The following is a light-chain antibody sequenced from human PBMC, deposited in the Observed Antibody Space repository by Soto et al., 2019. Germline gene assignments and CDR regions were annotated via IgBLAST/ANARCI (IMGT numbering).Light chain of an antibody. CDR3: QHYGGPPLT. V-gene: IGKV3-20*01. CDR1: QSVSSN. CDR2: GAS. Sequence: EIVLTQSPGTLSLSPGERATLSCRASQSVSSNLAWYQQKPGQAPRLLIYGASTRATGIPDRFSGSGSGADFSLTISRLEPDDFAVYYCQHYGGPPLTFGPGTKVDIK. J-gene: IGKJ3*01.